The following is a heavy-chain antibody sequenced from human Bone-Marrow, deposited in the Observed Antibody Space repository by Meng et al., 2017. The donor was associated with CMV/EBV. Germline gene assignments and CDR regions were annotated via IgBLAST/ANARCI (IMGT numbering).Heavy chain of an antibody. Sequence: GGSLRLSCAAPGFTFSSYSMNWVRQAPGKGLEWVSSISSSSSYIYYADSVKGRFTISRDNAKNSLYLQMNSLRAEDTAVYYCARPIPGIAAAGSQNYWGQGTLVTVSS. CDR3: ARPIPGIAAAGSQNY. V-gene: IGHV3-21*01. CDR1: GFTFSSYS. D-gene: IGHD6-13*01. CDR2: ISSSSSYI. J-gene: IGHJ4*02.